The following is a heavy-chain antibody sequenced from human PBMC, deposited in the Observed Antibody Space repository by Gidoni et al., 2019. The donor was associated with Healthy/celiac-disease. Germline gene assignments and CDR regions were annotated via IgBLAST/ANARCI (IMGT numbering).Heavy chain of an antibody. V-gene: IGHV3-23*01. CDR3: AKGVDYGTYYFDY. D-gene: IGHD4-17*01. Sequence: EVQLLESGGVLVQPGGSLRLSCAASGFTFSSYAMSWVRQAPGKGLEWVSAISGSGGSTYYADSVKGRFTISRDNSKNTLYLQMNSLRAEDTAVYYCAKGVDYGTYYFDYWGQGTLVTVSS. J-gene: IGHJ4*02. CDR2: ISGSGGST. CDR1: GFTFSSYA.